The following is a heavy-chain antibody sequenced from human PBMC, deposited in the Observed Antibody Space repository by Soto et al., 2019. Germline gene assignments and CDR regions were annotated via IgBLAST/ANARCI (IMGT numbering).Heavy chain of an antibody. CDR3: ARGTVGTNPNWLGP. CDR2: IYKSGDT. J-gene: IGHJ5*02. V-gene: IGHV3-66*01. D-gene: IGHD1-26*01. Sequence: EVQLVESGGGLVQPGGSLRLSCAASGFTVSSSYLYWVRQAPGKGLEWVSSIYKSGDTYYADSVKGRFTISRDNYKSTLFLQRNSLRAEDTAVYYCARGTVGTNPNWLGPWGQGTLVTVSS. CDR1: GFTVSSSY.